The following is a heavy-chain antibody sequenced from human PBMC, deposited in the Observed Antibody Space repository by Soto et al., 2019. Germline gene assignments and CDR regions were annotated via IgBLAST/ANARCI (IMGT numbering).Heavy chain of an antibody. J-gene: IGHJ4*02. Sequence: QVQLVESGGGVVQPGRSLRLSCAASGFTFSSYAMHWVRQAPGKGLEWVAVISYDGSNKYYADSVKGRFTISRDNSKNTLYLQMNSLRDEDTAVYYCARGIAGFDYWGQGTLVTVSS. CDR3: ARGIAGFDY. D-gene: IGHD6-13*01. CDR1: GFTFSSYA. V-gene: IGHV3-30-3*01. CDR2: ISYDGSNK.